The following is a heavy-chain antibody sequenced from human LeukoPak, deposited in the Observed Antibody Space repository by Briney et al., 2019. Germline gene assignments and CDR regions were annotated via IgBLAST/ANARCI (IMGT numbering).Heavy chain of an antibody. D-gene: IGHD3-10*01. Sequence: GGSLRLSCAASGFTFSSYAMSWVRQAPGKGLEWVANIKQDGSEKYYVDSVKGRFTISRDNAKNSLYLQMNSLRAEDTAVYYCARDRVVRGRSFDYWGQGTLVTVSS. J-gene: IGHJ4*02. CDR3: ARDRVVRGRSFDY. CDR2: IKQDGSEK. V-gene: IGHV3-7*01. CDR1: GFTFSSYA.